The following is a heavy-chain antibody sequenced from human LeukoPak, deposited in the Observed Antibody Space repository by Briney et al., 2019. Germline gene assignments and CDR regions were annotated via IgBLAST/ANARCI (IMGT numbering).Heavy chain of an antibody. CDR2: ISSSSSYI. V-gene: IGHV3-21*04. Sequence: GGSLRLSCAASGFSFSVFWMHWVRQAPGKGPVWVSSISSSSSYIYYADSVKGRFTISRGNAKNSLYLQMNSLRAEDTAVYYCAKEAMDYYFDYWGQGTLVTVSS. CDR3: AKEAMDYYFDY. D-gene: IGHD5-18*01. J-gene: IGHJ4*02. CDR1: GFSFSVFW.